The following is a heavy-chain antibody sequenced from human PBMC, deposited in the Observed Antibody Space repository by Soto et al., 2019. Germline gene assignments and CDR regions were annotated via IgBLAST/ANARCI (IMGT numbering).Heavy chain of an antibody. V-gene: IGHV1-2*04. CDR1: GYTFTGYY. CDR3: ARSFSPAVGATPFDY. D-gene: IGHD1-26*01. J-gene: IGHJ4*02. CDR2: INPNSGGT. Sequence: ASVKVSCKASGYTFTGYYMHWVRQAPGQGLEWMGWINPNSGGTNYAQKFQGWVTMTRDTSISTSYMELSMLRSDDTAVYYCARSFSPAVGATPFDYWGQGTLVTVSS.